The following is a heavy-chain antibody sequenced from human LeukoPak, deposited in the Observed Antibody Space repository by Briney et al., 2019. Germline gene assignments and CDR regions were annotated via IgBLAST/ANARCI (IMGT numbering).Heavy chain of an antibody. D-gene: IGHD2-21*01. CDR2: MNPNSGNT. Sequence: ASVKVSCKASGYTFTSYYMHWVRQAPGQGLEWMGWMNPNSGNTGYAQKFQGRVTITRNTSISTAYMELSSLRSEDTAVYYCARKYVHRAFDIWGQGTMVTVSS. CDR3: ARKYVHRAFDI. V-gene: IGHV1-8*03. CDR1: GYTFTSYY. J-gene: IGHJ3*02.